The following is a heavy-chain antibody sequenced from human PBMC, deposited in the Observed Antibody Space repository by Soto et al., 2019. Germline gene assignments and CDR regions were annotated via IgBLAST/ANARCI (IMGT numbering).Heavy chain of an antibody. V-gene: IGHV1-58*02. J-gene: IGHJ4*02. CDR2: IVVGSGNT. Sequence: SVKVSCKASGFTFSSTGMQWVRQARGQRLEWIGWIVVGSGNTNYTQKFQERVTITRDMSTSTAYMELSSLRSEDTAVYYCAATYYDILTGYPYWGQGTLVTVSS. CDR1: GFTFSSTG. D-gene: IGHD3-9*01. CDR3: AATYYDILTGYPY.